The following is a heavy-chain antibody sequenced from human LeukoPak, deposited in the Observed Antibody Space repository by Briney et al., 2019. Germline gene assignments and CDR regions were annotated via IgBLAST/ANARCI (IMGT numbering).Heavy chain of an antibody. J-gene: IGHJ4*02. Sequence: GASVKVSCKASGYTFTSNGISWGRQAPGQGLEWMGWISAYNGNTNYAQNLQGRATFPTATSTAPPYMELRSLRSETPAFFSVARSLYYYNSSGYYFPDHWGQGTLVTVSS. CDR2: ISAYNGNT. D-gene: IGHD3-22*01. CDR3: ARSLYYYNSSGYYFPDH. CDR1: GYTFTSNG. V-gene: IGHV1-18*01.